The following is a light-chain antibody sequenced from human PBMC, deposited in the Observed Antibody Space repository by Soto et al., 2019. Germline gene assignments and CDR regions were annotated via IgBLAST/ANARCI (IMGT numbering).Light chain of an antibody. V-gene: IGKV3-15*01. J-gene: IGKJ1*01. CDR2: GAS. CDR3: HHYNTFPTRP. Sequence: EVVGEQAPATLSVSPGERATLSCRASRRISRNLAWYQQKPGQAPRLLIYGASTRATGIPARFSGSGSETEVTLTIADFQSFSVSVYLTHHYNTFPTRPFGQVTTVDI. CDR1: RRISRN.